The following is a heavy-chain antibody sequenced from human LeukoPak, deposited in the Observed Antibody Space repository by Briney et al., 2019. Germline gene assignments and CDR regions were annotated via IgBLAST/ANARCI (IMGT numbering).Heavy chain of an antibody. J-gene: IGHJ5*02. V-gene: IGHV4-59*11. Sequence: SETLSLTCTVSGGSISSHYWSWIRRPPGKGLEWIGYTYYSGSTNYNPSLKSRVTVSVDTSKNQFSLKLSSVTAADTAVYYCARGRGRWFDPWGQGTLVTVSS. CDR1: GGSISSHY. CDR2: TYYSGST. CDR3: ARGRGRWFDP.